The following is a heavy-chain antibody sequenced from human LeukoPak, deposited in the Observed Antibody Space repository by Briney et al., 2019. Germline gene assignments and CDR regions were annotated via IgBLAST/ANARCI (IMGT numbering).Heavy chain of an antibody. CDR1: GFTFSSYN. CDR2: ISLVSGHI. J-gene: IGHJ4*02. Sequence: PGGSLRLSCAASGFTFSSYNMNWVRQAPGKRLEWVSSISLVSGHIYYADSVKGRFTISRDNSKNTLYLQMNSLRAEDTAVYYCARDITIWGYFDYWGQGTLVTVSS. CDR3: ARDITIWGYFDY. V-gene: IGHV3-21*01. D-gene: IGHD3-3*01.